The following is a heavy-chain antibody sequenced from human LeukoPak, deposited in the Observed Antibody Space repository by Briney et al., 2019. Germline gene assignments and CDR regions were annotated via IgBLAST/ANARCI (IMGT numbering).Heavy chain of an antibody. CDR3: TKTGGPWD. Sequence: PGGSLRLSCAASGFSFSIYTMTWVRQAPGMGLQWVSVISGGGSAYYADSAKARFSISRDNSKNSLYLQMNSLRVEDTAMYYCTKTGGPWDWGQGTLVTVSS. CDR2: ISGGGSA. D-gene: IGHD7-27*01. J-gene: IGHJ4*02. CDR1: GFSFSIYT. V-gene: IGHV3-23*01.